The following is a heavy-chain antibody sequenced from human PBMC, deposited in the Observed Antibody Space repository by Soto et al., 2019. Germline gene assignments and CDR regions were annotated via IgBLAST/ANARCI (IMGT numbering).Heavy chain of an antibody. CDR1: GFTFSSYA. CDR3: ATGGGGVYYYDSSGYGLGY. J-gene: IGHJ4*02. CDR2: ISGSGGST. Sequence: GESLKISCAASGFTFSSYAMSWVRQAPGKGLEWVSAISGSGGSTYYADSVKGRFTISRDNSKNTLYLQMNSLRAEDTAVYYCATGGGGVYYYDSSGYGLGYWGQGTLVTVSS. V-gene: IGHV3-23*01. D-gene: IGHD3-22*01.